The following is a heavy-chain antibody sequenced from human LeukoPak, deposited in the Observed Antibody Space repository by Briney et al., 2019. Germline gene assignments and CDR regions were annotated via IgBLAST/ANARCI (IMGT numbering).Heavy chain of an antibody. D-gene: IGHD5-18*01. J-gene: IGHJ6*03. CDR3: ARDGSVQLWLPYYYMDV. Sequence: GGSLRLSCAASGFTFSSYSLNWVHQAPGKGLEWVAYISSSRSTIYLEDSVKGRFTISRDNAKNSLYLQMNRRRAEDTAVYYCARDGSVQLWLPYYYMDVWGKGTTVTVSS. CDR2: ISSSRSTI. CDR1: GFTFSSYS. V-gene: IGHV3-48*01.